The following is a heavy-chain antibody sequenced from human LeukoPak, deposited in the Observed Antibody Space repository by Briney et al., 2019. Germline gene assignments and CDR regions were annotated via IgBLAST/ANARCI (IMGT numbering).Heavy chain of an antibody. CDR3: VRDPSYGSSWYYYMDV. V-gene: IGHV3-48*04. D-gene: IGHD6-13*01. CDR2: ISSSSSKI. J-gene: IGHJ6*03. Sequence: GGSLRLSCAASEFTFVRYAMNWVRQAPGKGLEWVSYISSSSSKIGYADSVKGRFTISRDNSKNLLYLQMDSLRVEDTAVYYCVRDPSYGSSWYYYMDVWGKGTTVTVSS. CDR1: EFTFVRYA.